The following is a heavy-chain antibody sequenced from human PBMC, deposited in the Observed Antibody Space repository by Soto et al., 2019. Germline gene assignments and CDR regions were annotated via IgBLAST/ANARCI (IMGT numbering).Heavy chain of an antibody. CDR1: GLTFSNDN. D-gene: IGHD3-3*01. Sequence: EVQLVESGGGLVQPGGSLRLSCAASGLTFSNDNMNWVRQAPGKGLEWVSYISTGSSTIYYADSVKGRFTISRDNAKNSLYLQMNSLRDEDTAVYYCARAVRGRYRPIPGDLWSGYSNYYGMDVWGQGTTVTVSS. J-gene: IGHJ6*02. V-gene: IGHV3-48*02. CDR2: ISTGSSTI. CDR3: ARAVRGRYRPIPGDLWSGYSNYYGMDV.